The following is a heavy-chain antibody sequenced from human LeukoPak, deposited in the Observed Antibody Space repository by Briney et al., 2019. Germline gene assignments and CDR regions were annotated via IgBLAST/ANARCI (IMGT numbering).Heavy chain of an antibody. CDR2: INPNSGGT. D-gene: IGHD2-2*01. Sequence: ASVKVSCKASGYTFTGYYMHWVRQAPGQGLEWMGWINPNSGGTNYAQKFQGRVTMTRDTSISTAYMELSRLRSDDPAVYYCARAICSSTSFYALGPFDYWGQGTLVTVSS. V-gene: IGHV1-2*02. CDR1: GYTFTGYY. CDR3: ARAICSSTSFYALGPFDY. J-gene: IGHJ4*02.